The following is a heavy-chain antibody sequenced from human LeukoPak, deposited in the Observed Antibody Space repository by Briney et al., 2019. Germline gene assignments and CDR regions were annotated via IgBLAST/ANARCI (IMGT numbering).Heavy chain of an antibody. V-gene: IGHV4-59*01. Sequence: SETLSLTCTVSGGSISSYYWSWIRQPPGKGLEWIGYISHSGSTNYNPSLMSRVTISADTSKNQFSLKLSSVTAADTAVYYCARHPDPVEMTTIIRDWFDPWGQGTLVTVSS. CDR1: GGSISSYY. J-gene: IGHJ5*02. CDR3: ARHPDPVEMTTIIRDWFDP. D-gene: IGHD5-24*01. CDR2: ISHSGST.